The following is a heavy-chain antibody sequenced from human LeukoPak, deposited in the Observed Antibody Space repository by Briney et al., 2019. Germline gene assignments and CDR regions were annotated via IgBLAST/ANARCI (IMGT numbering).Heavy chain of an antibody. J-gene: IGHJ2*01. D-gene: IGHD3-22*01. CDR3: ARERACGYYNTDYWYFDL. CDR2: FYTSGST. V-gene: IGHV4-4*07. CDR1: GGSISSYY. Sequence: KPSETLSLTCSVSGGSISSYYWRCMRRPAGKGVVGIVRFYTSGSTNYSRSLKSRVTMSVDTSKNQFSLKLNSVTAADTDVYYCARERACGYYNTDYWYFDLWGRGTLVTVSS.